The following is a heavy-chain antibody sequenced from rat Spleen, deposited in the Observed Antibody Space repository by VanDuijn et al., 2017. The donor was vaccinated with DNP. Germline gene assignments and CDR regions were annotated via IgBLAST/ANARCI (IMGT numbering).Heavy chain of an antibody. V-gene: IGHV3-1*01. J-gene: IGHJ2*01. CDR1: GYSITGNY. CDR3: ARWNIGTSTLDY. D-gene: IGHD1-5*01. Sequence: EVQLQESGPGLVKPSQSLSLTCSVTGYSITGNYWGWIRKFPRNKMEWIGHISYSGTTSYHPSLKSRISITRDTSKNQFFLQLSSVTTEDTATYYCARWNIGTSTLDYWGQGVMVTVSS. CDR2: ISYSGTT.